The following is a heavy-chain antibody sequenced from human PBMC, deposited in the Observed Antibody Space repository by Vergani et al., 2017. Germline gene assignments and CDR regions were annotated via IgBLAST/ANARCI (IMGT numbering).Heavy chain of an antibody. Sequence: EVELLQSEGAVVQLGGSLRLFCVASGFTFSSHAMSWVRQGHGQGLVWVSSIKNTDDSTHYADSVKGRFTISRDNSNNTLYLQMNSMRVEDTAVYYCGRGSDHYNWGQGTLVTVSS. J-gene: IGHJ4*02. CDR2: IKNTDDST. V-gene: IGHV3-23*01. CDR1: GFTFSSHA. D-gene: IGHD5-24*01. CDR3: GRGSDHYN.